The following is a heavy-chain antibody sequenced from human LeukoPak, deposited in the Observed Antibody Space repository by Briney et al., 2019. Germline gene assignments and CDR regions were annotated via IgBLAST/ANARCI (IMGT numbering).Heavy chain of an antibody. V-gene: IGHV1-46*03. D-gene: IGHD2-2*01. CDR3: ARFPYCSSTSCSDV. Sequence: GASVKVSCEASGYTFTSYYMHWVRQAPAQGLEGMGVINHSGGSTSYAQKFQGRVTMTRDTSTSTVYTELSSLRSEDTAVYYCARFPYCSSTSCSDVWGKGTTVTVP. CDR1: GYTFTSYY. CDR2: INHSGGST. J-gene: IGHJ6*03.